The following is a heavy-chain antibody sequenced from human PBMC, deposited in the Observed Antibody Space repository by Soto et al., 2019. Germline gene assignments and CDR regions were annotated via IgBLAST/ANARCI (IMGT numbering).Heavy chain of an antibody. V-gene: IGHV3-23*04. CDR1: GFTFSDYA. Sequence: EVQLVESGGGLVQRGGSLRLSCAASGFTFSDYAMSWLRQAPGKGLEWVSGISSAGGSPYNANSVKGRFTISTDNSKNALNLQMNGLSADDTGVYYCVKGNGRIVPRHFDYWGQGTVVTVSS. CDR3: VKGNGRIVPRHFDY. CDR2: ISSAGGSP. J-gene: IGHJ4*02. D-gene: IGHD1-1*01.